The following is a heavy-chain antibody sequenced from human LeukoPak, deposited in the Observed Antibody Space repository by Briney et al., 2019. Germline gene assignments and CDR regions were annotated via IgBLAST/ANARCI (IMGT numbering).Heavy chain of an antibody. CDR2: IYPRDGST. J-gene: IGHJ4*02. CDR1: GYTFTSNY. D-gene: IGHD5-18*01. Sequence: ASVKVSCKASGYTFTSNYIHWVRQAPGQGLEWMGMIYPRDGSTSYAQKFQGRVTMTRDTSTSTVYMELSSLRSEDTAVYYCARHEGVDTAMMDWGQGTLVTVSS. V-gene: IGHV1-46*01. CDR3: ARHEGVDTAMMD.